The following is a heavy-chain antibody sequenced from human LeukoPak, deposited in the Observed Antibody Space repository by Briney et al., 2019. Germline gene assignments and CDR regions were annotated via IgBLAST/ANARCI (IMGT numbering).Heavy chain of an antibody. CDR2: INHSGST. J-gene: IGHJ6*03. D-gene: IGHD6-6*01. Sequence: PSETLSLTCAVYGGSFSGYYWSWIRQPPGKGLEWIGEINHSGSTNYNPSLKSRVTISVDTSKNQFSLKLTSVTAADTAVYYCARSEIYSSSSNYYYYYMDVWGKGTTVTVSS. CDR1: GGSFSGYY. V-gene: IGHV4-34*01. CDR3: ARSEIYSSSSNYYYYYMDV.